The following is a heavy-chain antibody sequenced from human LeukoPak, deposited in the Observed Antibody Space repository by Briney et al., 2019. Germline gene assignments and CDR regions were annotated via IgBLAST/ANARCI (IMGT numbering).Heavy chain of an antibody. Sequence: SVKVSCKASGGTFNNNAISWVRQAPGQGLEWMGGIIPVFGTPNYAQKFQGRVTITTDAPTSAAYMELSSLRSEDTAVYYCARGTLGSYYYFMDVWGKGTTVTVSS. D-gene: IGHD2-15*01. V-gene: IGHV1-69*05. J-gene: IGHJ6*03. CDR3: ARGTLGSYYYFMDV. CDR1: GGTFNNNA. CDR2: IIPVFGTP.